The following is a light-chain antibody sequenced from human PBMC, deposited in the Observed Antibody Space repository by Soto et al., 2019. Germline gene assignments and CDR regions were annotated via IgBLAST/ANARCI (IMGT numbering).Light chain of an antibody. V-gene: IGLV1-40*01. CDR1: RSNLGAGYD. Sequence: QSVLTQPPSVSGAPGQGITISCTGTRSNLGAGYDVHWYQQLPGAAPKLLIYANNKRPSGVLDRFSGSKSGTSASLAITGLQAEDEADYYYQSYDNSLSGAWVFGGGTKLTVL. CDR2: ANN. CDR3: QSYDNSLSGAWV. J-gene: IGLJ3*02.